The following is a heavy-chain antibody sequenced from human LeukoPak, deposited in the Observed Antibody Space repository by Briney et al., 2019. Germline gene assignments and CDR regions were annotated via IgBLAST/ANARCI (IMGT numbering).Heavy chain of an antibody. CDR2: IYYSGTT. CDR1: GGSISSSSYY. J-gene: IGHJ4*02. D-gene: IGHD2-15*01. CDR3: ARLGYCSGGSCHGAGPFDY. Sequence: PSETLSLTCTVSGGSISSSSYYWGWIRQPPGKGLEWIGYIYYSGTTYYNPSLKSRVTISVDTSKNQFSLKLSSVTAADTAVYYCARLGYCSGGSCHGAGPFDYWGQGTLVTVSS. V-gene: IGHV4-39*07.